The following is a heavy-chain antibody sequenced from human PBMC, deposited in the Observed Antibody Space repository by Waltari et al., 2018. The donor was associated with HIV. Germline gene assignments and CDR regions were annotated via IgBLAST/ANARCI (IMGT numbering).Heavy chain of an antibody. V-gene: IGHV3-53*02. CDR3: ARSSVTGIDSYSYGMDV. D-gene: IGHD6-19*01. CDR1: EITAGRYS. CDR2: MYTGGST. Sequence: EVQLVETGGGLIQPGGSLSLPCAASEITAGRYSISWVRQAPGKGLEWVSSMYTGGSTYYADSVKGRVTISRDNSKNTLYLQMNRLRGEDTAVYYCARSSVTGIDSYSYGMDVWGQGTTVTVSS. J-gene: IGHJ6*02.